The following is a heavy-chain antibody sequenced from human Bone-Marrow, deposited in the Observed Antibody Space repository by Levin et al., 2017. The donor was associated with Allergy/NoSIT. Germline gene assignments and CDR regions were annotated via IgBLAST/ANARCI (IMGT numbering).Heavy chain of an antibody. D-gene: IGHD2/OR15-2a*01. CDR3: ARGSMSSFDF. Sequence: SQTLSLTCAISGDSVSGNNIAWNWIRQSPSRGLEWLGRAYYTSKWNIDYAVSVNSRLTINTDTSENQFSLQLISVTPEDTAVYYCARGSMSSFDFWGQGILVTVSS. CDR1: GDSVSGNNIA. CDR2: AYYTSKWNI. V-gene: IGHV6-1*01. J-gene: IGHJ4*02.